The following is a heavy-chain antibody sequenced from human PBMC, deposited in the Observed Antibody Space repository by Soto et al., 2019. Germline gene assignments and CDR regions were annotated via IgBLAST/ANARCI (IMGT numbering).Heavy chain of an antibody. V-gene: IGHV3-23*01. D-gene: IGHD2-8*01. CDR1: GFTFSSSW. Sequence: GGSLRLSCAASGFTFSSSWMHWVRQAPGKGLEWVSGLFGNGGGISYADSVKGRFTISRDNSNNMLYLQMRSLRVEDTAVYYCAKDRQPDGLWPFDHWGQGTLVTVSS. CDR2: LFGNGGGI. CDR3: AKDRQPDGLWPFDH. J-gene: IGHJ4*02.